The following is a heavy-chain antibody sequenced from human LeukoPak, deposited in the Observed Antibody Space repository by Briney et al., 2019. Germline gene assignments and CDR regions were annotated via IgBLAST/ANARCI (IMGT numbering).Heavy chain of an antibody. J-gene: IGHJ4*02. V-gene: IGHV7-4-1*02. CDR3: ARGVGLGNYYDSSGYYNYFDY. CDR1: GYTSTSYA. D-gene: IGHD3-22*01. CDR2: INTNTGNP. Sequence: ASVKVSCKASGYTSTSYAMNWVRQAPGQGLEWMGWINTNTGNPTYAQGFTGRFVFSLDTSVSTAYLQISSLKAEDTAVYYCARGVGLGNYYDSSGYYNYFDYWGQGTLVTVSS.